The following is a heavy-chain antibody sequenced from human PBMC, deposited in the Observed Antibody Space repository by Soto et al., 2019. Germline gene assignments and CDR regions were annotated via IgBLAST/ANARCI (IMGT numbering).Heavy chain of an antibody. CDR2: IYYSGST. J-gene: IGHJ4*02. CDR3: ARYSSGLPDYYFDY. V-gene: IGHV4-39*01. Sequence: QLQLQESGPGLVKPSETLSLTCTVSGGSISSSSYYWGWIRQPPGKGLEWIGSIYYSGSTYFNPSLKSRVTISVDTSKNQFSLKLSSVTAADTAVYYCARYSSGLPDYYFDYWGQGTLVTVSS. CDR1: GGSISSSSYY. D-gene: IGHD6-19*01.